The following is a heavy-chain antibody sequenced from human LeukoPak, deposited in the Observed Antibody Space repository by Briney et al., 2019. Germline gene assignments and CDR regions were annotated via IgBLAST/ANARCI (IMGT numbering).Heavy chain of an antibody. CDR2: IYYSGST. Sequence: SETLSLTCTVSGGSISSYYWSWIRQPPGKGLEWIGYIYYSGSTNYNPSLKSRVTISVDTSKNQFSLKLSSVTAADTAVYYCARLQYDSSVGYWGQGTLVTVSS. V-gene: IGHV4-59*08. D-gene: IGHD3-22*01. J-gene: IGHJ4*02. CDR3: ARLQYDSSVGY. CDR1: GGSISSYY.